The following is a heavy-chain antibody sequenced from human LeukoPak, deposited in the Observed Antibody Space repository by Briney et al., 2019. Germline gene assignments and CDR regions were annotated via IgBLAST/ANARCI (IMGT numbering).Heavy chain of an antibody. CDR3: ARVGGVGAPYWYFDL. D-gene: IGHD1-26*01. V-gene: IGHV1-69*13. Sequence: SVKVSCKASGGTFSSYAISWVRQAPGQGLEWMGGIIPIFGTANYAQKFQGRVTITADESTSTAYMELSSLRSEDTAVYYCARVGGVGAPYWYFDLWGRGTLVTVSS. CDR2: IIPIFGTA. CDR1: GGTFSSYA. J-gene: IGHJ2*01.